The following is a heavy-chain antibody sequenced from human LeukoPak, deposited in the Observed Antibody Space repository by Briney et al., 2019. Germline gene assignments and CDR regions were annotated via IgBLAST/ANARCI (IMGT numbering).Heavy chain of an antibody. J-gene: IGHJ4*02. CDR2: INPNSGGT. V-gene: IGHV1-2*02. Sequence: ASVKVSCKASGYTFTGYYMHWVRQAPGQGFEWMGWINPNSGGTNYAQKFQGRVTMTRDTSISTAYMELSRLRSDDTAVYYCARVRPLYYYGSGSYLGYGGQETLVTVSS. CDR3: ARVRPLYYYGSGSYLGY. D-gene: IGHD3-10*01. CDR1: GYTFTGYY.